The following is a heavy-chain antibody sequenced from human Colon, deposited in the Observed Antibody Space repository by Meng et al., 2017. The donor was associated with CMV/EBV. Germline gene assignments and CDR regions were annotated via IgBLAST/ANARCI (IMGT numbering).Heavy chain of an antibody. CDR3: AIRHYYDSSGYSRGAFDV. CDR2: INPDSGRA. J-gene: IGHJ3*01. Sequence: ASVKVSCKVSGYIFNGYYLNWVRQAPGEGLELMGWINPDSGRANYTQMFQGRVAMTRDKSINTAYMELNRLTSDDTAVYYCAIRHYYDSSGYSRGAFDVWGQGTMVTVSS. D-gene: IGHD3-22*01. CDR1: GYIFNGYY. V-gene: IGHV1-2*02.